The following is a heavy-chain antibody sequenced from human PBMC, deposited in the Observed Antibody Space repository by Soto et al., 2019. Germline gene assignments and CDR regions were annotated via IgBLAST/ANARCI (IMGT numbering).Heavy chain of an antibody. Sequence: QVQLVQSGAEVKKPGSSLKVSCKASGGTFSSYAISWVRQAPGQGLEWMGGIIPIFGTANYAQKFQGRVTITADESTSTAYMELSSLRSEDTAVYYCARVKKKGLYCSSTSCSRWFDPWGQGTLVTVSS. D-gene: IGHD2-2*01. J-gene: IGHJ5*02. V-gene: IGHV1-69*01. CDR2: IIPIFGTA. CDR1: GGTFSSYA. CDR3: ARVKKKGLYCSSTSCSRWFDP.